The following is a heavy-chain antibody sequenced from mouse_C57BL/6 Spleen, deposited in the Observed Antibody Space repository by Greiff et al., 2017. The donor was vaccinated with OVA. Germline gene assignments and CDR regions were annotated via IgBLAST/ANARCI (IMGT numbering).Heavy chain of an antibody. V-gene: IGHV1-52*01. Sequence: QVQLQQPGAELVRPGSSVKLSCKASGYTFTSYWMHWVKQRPIQGLEWIGNIDPSDSETHYNQKFKDKATLTVDKSSSTAYMQLSSLTSEDSAVYYGARSGSWDHYAKDYWGQGTSVTVS. CDR2: IDPSDSET. D-gene: IGHD4-1*01. CDR1: GYTFTSYW. J-gene: IGHJ4*01. CDR3: ARSGSWDHYAKDY.